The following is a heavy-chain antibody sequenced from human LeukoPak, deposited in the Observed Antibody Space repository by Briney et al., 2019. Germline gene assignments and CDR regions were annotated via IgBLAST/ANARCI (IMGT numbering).Heavy chain of an antibody. Sequence: GGSLRLSCAASGFTFSSYSISWIRQAPGKGLEWVSYISCNSGTIYYADSVKGRFTISRDNTKNSLFLQMNNLRAEDTAVYYCAKEGFCSSTSCLRSPFDPWGQGTLVTVSS. CDR1: GFTFSSYS. CDR2: ISCNSGTI. J-gene: IGHJ5*02. CDR3: AKEGFCSSTSCLRSPFDP. V-gene: IGHV3-48*04. D-gene: IGHD2-2*01.